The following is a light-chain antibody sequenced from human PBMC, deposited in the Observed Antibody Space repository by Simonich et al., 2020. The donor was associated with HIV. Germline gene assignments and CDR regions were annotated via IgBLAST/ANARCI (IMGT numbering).Light chain of an antibody. V-gene: IGKV1-12*01. CDR1: QDVSSW. Sequence: DIQMTQSTSYVSASVGDSVTITCRASQDVSSWLAWYQQKTGKAPKLLIYASSSLQSGVPSRFSGSGSGTDFTLTISSLQPEDFATYYCQQANSFPYTFGQGTKVEIK. CDR2: ASS. J-gene: IGKJ2*01. CDR3: QQANSFPYT.